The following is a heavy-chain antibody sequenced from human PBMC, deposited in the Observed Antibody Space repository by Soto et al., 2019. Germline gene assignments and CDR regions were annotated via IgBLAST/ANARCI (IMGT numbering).Heavy chain of an antibody. CDR2: INSDSSTI. D-gene: IGHD4-17*01. J-gene: IGHJ5*02. Sequence: EVRLAESGGGLVQPGGSLRLSCAASGFIFSSYSMHWVRQAPGKGLEWVSYINSDSSTIYYADSVKGRFTISRDNAKNSLFLQMNSLRDEDTAVYYCVREPSGGDDYPDPRESWGQGSLVTVSS. CDR1: GFIFSSYS. V-gene: IGHV3-48*02. CDR3: VREPSGGDDYPDPRES.